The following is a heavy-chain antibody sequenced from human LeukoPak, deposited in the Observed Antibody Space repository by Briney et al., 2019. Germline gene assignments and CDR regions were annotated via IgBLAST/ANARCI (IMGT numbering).Heavy chain of an antibody. J-gene: IGHJ4*02. CDR3: ARDSLPMAVTGPFDH. Sequence: GGSLRLSCAASKFTFVNYAMSWVRQAPGKGLEWVTSIWFDGSNIHYADSVKGRVIISRDNSKSALYLQMNSLRAEDTAIYYCARDSLPMAVTGPFDHWGQGALVTVSS. V-gene: IGHV3-33*08. CDR2: IWFDGSNI. D-gene: IGHD6-19*01. CDR1: KFTFVNYA.